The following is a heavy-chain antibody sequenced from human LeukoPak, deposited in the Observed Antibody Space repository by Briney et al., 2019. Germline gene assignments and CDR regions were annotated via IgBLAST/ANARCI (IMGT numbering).Heavy chain of an antibody. Sequence: SETLSLTCTVSDGSISTSTYFWGWIRQSPGKGLEWIGSMSYSGTTYYNASLKSRVTISADTSKNQFSLKLSSVTAADTAVYYCARHTGIAAAGMIDYWGQGTLVTVSS. J-gene: IGHJ4*02. CDR1: DGSISTSTYF. CDR2: MSYSGTT. CDR3: ARHTGIAAAGMIDY. D-gene: IGHD6-13*01. V-gene: IGHV4-39*01.